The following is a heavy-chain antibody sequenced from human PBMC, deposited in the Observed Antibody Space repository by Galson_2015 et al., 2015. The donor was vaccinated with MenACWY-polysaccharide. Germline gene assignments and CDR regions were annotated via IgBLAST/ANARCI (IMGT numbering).Heavy chain of an antibody. V-gene: IGHV4-34*01. D-gene: IGHD2-2*02. Sequence: ETLSLTCAVYGGSFSTYYWTWIRQPPGKGLEWIGEINHSGSTNYNKSLKSRVSISVDTPRSQFSLRLNSVTAADTAVYYCAAAGPPSTRCYTDWGQGVLVTVSS. J-gene: IGHJ4*02. CDR3: AAAGPPSTRCYTD. CDR2: INHSGST. CDR1: GGSFSTYY.